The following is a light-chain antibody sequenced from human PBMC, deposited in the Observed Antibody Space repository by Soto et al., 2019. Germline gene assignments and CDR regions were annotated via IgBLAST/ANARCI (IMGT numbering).Light chain of an antibody. Sequence: FRMTQSPSTLSASVGDRVTITCRASQNIRSRLAWLQQKPGTAPKVLINHASSLQSGVPSRFSGSGSGTEFTLTISSLQPDDFATYYCQQYDTYSTFGQGTKVDI. CDR2: HAS. CDR1: QNIRSR. V-gene: IGKV1-5*01. J-gene: IGKJ1*01. CDR3: QQYDTYST.